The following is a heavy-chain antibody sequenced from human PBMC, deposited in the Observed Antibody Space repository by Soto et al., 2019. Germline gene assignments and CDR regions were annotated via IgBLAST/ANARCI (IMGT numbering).Heavy chain of an antibody. D-gene: IGHD3-9*01. Sequence: WDPLSFTCRVSGGSISGSYWSWIRQPAGKGLEWIGRIYTSGSTNYNPSLKSRVTMSVDTSKNQFSLKLSSVTAADTARYYCARGPNIYYDILNGYHRRNNWFDPWGQGTLVTVTS. CDR1: GGSISGSY. V-gene: IGHV4-4*07. J-gene: IGHJ5*02. CDR3: ARGPNIYYDILNGYHRRNNWFDP. CDR2: IYTSGST.